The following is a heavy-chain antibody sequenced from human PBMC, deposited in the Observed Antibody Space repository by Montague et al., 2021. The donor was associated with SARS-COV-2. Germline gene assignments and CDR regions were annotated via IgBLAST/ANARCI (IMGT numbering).Heavy chain of an antibody. D-gene: IGHD2-21*01. CDR2: ISSSGGGSTK. Sequence: SRRLSCAASGFIFSSYEMNWVRQAPGKGLEWISYISSSGGGSTKHYTDSVKGRFTISRDNAKNSLYRQMNSLRVEDTAIYYCARDRDWDDWCGMDVWGQGTTVTVSS. CDR3: ARDRDWDDWCGMDV. V-gene: IGHV3-48*03. CDR1: GFIFSSYE. J-gene: IGHJ6*02.